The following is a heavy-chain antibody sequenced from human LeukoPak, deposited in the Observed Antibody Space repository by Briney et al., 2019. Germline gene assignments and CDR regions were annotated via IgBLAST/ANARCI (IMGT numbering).Heavy chain of an antibody. CDR3: AKAGFGGHLDY. V-gene: IGHV4-59*12. Sequence: SETLSLTCTVSGGSITSYYWSWIRQPPGNRLEWIGYIHDSGSTDYNPSLKSRVSMSLDASKNHLSLKLTSVTAADTAMYYCAKAGFGGHLDYWGQGTLVTVSS. D-gene: IGHD4-23*01. J-gene: IGHJ4*02. CDR2: IHDSGST. CDR1: GGSITSYY.